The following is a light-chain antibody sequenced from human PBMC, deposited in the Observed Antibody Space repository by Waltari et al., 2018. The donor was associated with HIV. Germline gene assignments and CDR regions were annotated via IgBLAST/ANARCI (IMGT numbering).Light chain of an antibody. J-gene: IGKJ2*01. CDR2: GAG. V-gene: IGKV3-15*01. CDR3: QQYNSSPT. Sequence: EILMPQSPATLAVPPGDRAPLPCKASQSAATNIAWYQQKPGQPIRLLIYGAGTTATGVSGRFSGSGSGTDFTLTINNLQSDDSAVYFCQQYNSSPTFGQGTKVEV. CDR1: QSAATN.